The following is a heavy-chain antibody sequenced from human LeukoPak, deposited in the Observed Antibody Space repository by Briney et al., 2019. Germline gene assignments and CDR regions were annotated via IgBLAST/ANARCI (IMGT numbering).Heavy chain of an antibody. CDR2: IKQDGSGK. Sequence: GGSLRLSCAASGLTFSSYWMSWVRQAPGKGLEWVANIKQDGSGKYYVDSVKGRFTISRDNAKNSLYLQMNSLRAEDTAVYYCARDEGSSSTYDYWGQGTLVTVSS. D-gene: IGHD6-13*01. V-gene: IGHV3-7*01. CDR1: GLTFSSYW. CDR3: ARDEGSSSTYDY. J-gene: IGHJ4*02.